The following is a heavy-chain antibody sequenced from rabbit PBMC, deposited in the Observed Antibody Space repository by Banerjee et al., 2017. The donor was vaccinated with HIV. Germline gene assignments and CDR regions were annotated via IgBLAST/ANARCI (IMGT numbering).Heavy chain of an antibody. CDR2: INVLTGKA. Sequence: QSLEESGGDLVKPGASLTLTCKASGFPFSDKAVMCWVRQAPGKGLEWIACINVLTGKAVYASWAKGRFTFSKTSSTTVTLQMTTLTAADTATYFCARDTSSSFSSYGMDLWGQGTLVTVS. CDR1: GFPFSDKAV. J-gene: IGHJ6*01. V-gene: IGHV1S40*01. CDR3: ARDTSSSFSSYGMDL. D-gene: IGHD1-1*01.